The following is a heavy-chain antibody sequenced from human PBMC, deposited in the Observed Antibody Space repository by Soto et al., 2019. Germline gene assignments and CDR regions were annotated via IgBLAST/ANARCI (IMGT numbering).Heavy chain of an antibody. CDR3: ARDPSLAQLNWYFDL. CDR1: GYTFTSYY. V-gene: IGHV1-46*01. J-gene: IGHJ2*01. D-gene: IGHD1-1*01. CDR2: INPSGGST. Sequence: ASVKVSCKASGYTFTSYYMHWVRQAPGQGLEWMGIINPSGGSTSYAQKFQGRVTMTRDTSTSTVYMELSSLRSEDTAVYYCARDPSLAQLNWYFDLWGRGTLVTVSS.